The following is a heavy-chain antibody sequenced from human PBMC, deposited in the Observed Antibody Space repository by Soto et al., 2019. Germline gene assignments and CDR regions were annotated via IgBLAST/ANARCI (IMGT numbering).Heavy chain of an antibody. CDR1: GGSISSGGYY. Sequence: QVQLQESGPGLVKPSQTLSLTCTVSGGSISSGGYYWSWIRQHPGKGLEWIGYIYYSGSTYYNPSRRSRFTISVDTSKNQSSLKLSSVTAADPAVYYCARVGGINWFDPWCQGTLVTVSS. D-gene: IGHD3-16*01. CDR2: IYYSGST. CDR3: ARVGGINWFDP. V-gene: IGHV4-31*03. J-gene: IGHJ5*02.